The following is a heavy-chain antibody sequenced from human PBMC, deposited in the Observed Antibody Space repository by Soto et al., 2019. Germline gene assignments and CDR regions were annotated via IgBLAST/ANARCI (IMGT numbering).Heavy chain of an antibody. CDR3: ARLDAVNIADY. D-gene: IGHD5-12*01. CDR1: GGSISSYY. V-gene: IGHV4-59*08. CDR2: IYYSGST. Sequence: PSETLSLTCTVSGGSISSYYWSWIRQPPGKGLEWIGYIYYSGSTNYNPSLKSRVTISVDTSKNQFSLKLSSVTAADTAVYYCARLDAVNIADYWGQGTLVTVSS. J-gene: IGHJ4*02.